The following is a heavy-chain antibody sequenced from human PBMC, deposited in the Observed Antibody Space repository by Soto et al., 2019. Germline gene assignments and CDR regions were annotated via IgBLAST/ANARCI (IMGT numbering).Heavy chain of an antibody. J-gene: IGHJ4*02. D-gene: IGHD3-22*01. CDR1: GFTFTSSA. V-gene: IGHV1-58*01. CDR2: IVVGSGNT. Sequence: ASVKVSRKASGFTFTSSAVQWVRQARGQRLEWIGWIVVGSGNTNYAQKFQERVTITRDMSTSTAYMELSSLSSEDTAVYYCAADRGYYDSSAYFDYWGQGTLVTVS. CDR3: AADRGYYDSSAYFDY.